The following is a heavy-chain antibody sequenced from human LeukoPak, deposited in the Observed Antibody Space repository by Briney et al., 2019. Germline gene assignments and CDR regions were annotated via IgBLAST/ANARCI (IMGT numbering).Heavy chain of an antibody. CDR2: IYYSGGT. Sequence: SETLSLTCTVSGGSISDYYWTWIRQPPGKGLEWIGYIYYSGGTNYNPSVKSRVTISVDTSKNQFSLKLSSVTAADTAVYYCARRAAAVGTYYMDVWGKGTTVTVFS. CDR3: ARRAAAVGTYYMDV. J-gene: IGHJ6*03. CDR1: GGSISDYY. V-gene: IGHV4-59*01. D-gene: IGHD6-13*01.